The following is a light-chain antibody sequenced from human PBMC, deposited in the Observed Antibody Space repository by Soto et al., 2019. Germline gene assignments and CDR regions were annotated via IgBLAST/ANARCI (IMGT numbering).Light chain of an antibody. CDR3: QQYGT. CDR1: QSISSW. Sequence: DIQMTQFPSSLSASVGDRVTITCRASQSISSWLAWYQQKPGKAPKLLIYDASSLESGVPSRFSGSGSGTEFTLTISSLQPDDFATYYCQQYGTFGGGTKVEIK. V-gene: IGKV1-5*01. CDR2: DAS. J-gene: IGKJ4*01.